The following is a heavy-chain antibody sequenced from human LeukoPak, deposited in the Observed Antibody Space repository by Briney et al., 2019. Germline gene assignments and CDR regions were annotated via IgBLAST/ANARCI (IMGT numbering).Heavy chain of an antibody. CDR2: ISTISSYI. Sequence: PGGSLRLSCAASGFTFSSYTMNWVRQAPGKGLEWVSSISTISSYIYYADSVKGRFTISRDNAKNSLYLQMKRLRAEDTAVYYCARRGYSGSEDYWGQGTLVTVSS. D-gene: IGHD5-12*01. CDR3: ARRGYSGSEDY. CDR1: GFTFSSYT. V-gene: IGHV3-21*01. J-gene: IGHJ4*02.